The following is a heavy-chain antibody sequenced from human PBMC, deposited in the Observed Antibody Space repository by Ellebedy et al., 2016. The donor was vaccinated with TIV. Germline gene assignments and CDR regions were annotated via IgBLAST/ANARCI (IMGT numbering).Heavy chain of an antibody. V-gene: IGHV4-39*07. CDR1: GHSIRSFDSF. J-gene: IGHJ4*02. CDR3: ASAKNYEYDFDY. D-gene: IGHD3-16*01. CDR2: AFSIGTT. Sequence: SETLSLTCNFSGHSIRSFDSFWGWVRQPPGKGLEWIGTAFSIGTTYYNPSLKGRVTISLDTSKKQFSLKVTSVTAADTALYYCASAKNYEYDFDYWGQGALVTVSS.